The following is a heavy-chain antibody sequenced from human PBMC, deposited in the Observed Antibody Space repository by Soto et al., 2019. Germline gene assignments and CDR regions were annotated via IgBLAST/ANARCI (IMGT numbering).Heavy chain of an antibody. Sequence: PSETLSLTCSVYVGSFSGYYWSWIRQPPGKGLEWIGEINHSGSTNYNPSLKSRVTISVDTSKNQFSLKLSSVTAADTAVYYCARGLVGPAAPPLVEDGMDGWGQGTTV. CDR2: INHSGST. CDR3: ARGLVGPAAPPLVEDGMDG. J-gene: IGHJ6*02. V-gene: IGHV4-34*01. D-gene: IGHD2-2*01. CDR1: VGSFSGYY.